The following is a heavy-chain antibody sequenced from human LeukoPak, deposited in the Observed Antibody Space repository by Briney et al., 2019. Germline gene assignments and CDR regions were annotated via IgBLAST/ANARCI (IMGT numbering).Heavy chain of an antibody. CDR3: AGGGSGSYLSPASYGMDV. D-gene: IGHD3-10*01. CDR1: GYTFTGYY. Sequence: ASVKVSCKASGYTFTGYYMHWVRQAPGQGLEWMGWINPNSGGTNYAQKFQGWVTMTRDTSISTAYMELSRLRSDDTAVYYCAGGGSGSYLSPASYGMDVWGKGTTVTVSS. V-gene: IGHV1-2*04. CDR2: INPNSGGT. J-gene: IGHJ6*04.